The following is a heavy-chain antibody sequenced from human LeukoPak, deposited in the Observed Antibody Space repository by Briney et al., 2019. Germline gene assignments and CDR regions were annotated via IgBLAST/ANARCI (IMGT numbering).Heavy chain of an antibody. J-gene: IGHJ6*03. Sequence: SGTLSLTCAVSGGSISSSNWWSWVRQPPGKGLEWIGYIYYSGSTNYNPSLKSRVTISVDTSKNQFSLKLSSVTAADTAVYYCARVESWDYYYMDVWGKGTTVTVSS. D-gene: IGHD1-1*01. CDR3: ARVESWDYYYMDV. V-gene: IGHV4-4*02. CDR1: GGSISSSNW. CDR2: IYYSGST.